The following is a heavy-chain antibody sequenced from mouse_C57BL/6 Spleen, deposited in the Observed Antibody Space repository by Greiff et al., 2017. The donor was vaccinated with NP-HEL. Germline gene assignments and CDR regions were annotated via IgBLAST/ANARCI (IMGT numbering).Heavy chain of an antibody. D-gene: IGHD1-1*01. Sequence: EVHLVESGGDLVKPGGSLKLSCAASGFMLSSYGMSWVRQIQEKRREWGETISRCGSYTYYPDSVNGRFTISRDNAKNTLYLQMSSLKSEDTAMYYCARLYGSSYAMDYWGQGTSVTVSS. CDR1: GFMLSSYG. V-gene: IGHV5-6*01. CDR2: ISRCGSYT. CDR3: ARLYGSSYAMDY. J-gene: IGHJ4*01.